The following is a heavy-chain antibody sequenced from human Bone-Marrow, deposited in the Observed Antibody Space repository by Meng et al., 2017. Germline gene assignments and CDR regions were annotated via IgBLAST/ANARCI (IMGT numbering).Heavy chain of an antibody. Sequence: VQRVQSGAEVKKRGASVKVSCKPSGYNFPDYWLHWVRRAPGQGLEWMGRIDPKSGDTHYAQRFQGRVTMTGDTSISTAYMELSGLRSDDTAMYYCARNNWNDVVTPFDYWGQGTLVTVSS. CDR2: IDPKSGDT. CDR3: ARNNWNDVVTPFDY. CDR1: GYNFPDYW. V-gene: IGHV1-2*06. J-gene: IGHJ4*02. D-gene: IGHD1-1*01.